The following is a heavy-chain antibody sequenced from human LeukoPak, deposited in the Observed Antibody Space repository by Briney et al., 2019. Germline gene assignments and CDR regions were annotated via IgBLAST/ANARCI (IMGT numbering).Heavy chain of an antibody. Sequence: GGSLRLSCTGSGFTFGDYSISWARQAPGKGLERVGFIRMTADGGTQEYAAAVKGRFIISRDDSKSSAYLQMNSLKSEDTAFYYCTRGTGAPSYWGQGTLVTVSS. V-gene: IGHV3-49*04. CDR1: GFTFGDYS. J-gene: IGHJ4*02. D-gene: IGHD3-10*01. CDR2: IRMTADGGTQ. CDR3: TRGTGAPSY.